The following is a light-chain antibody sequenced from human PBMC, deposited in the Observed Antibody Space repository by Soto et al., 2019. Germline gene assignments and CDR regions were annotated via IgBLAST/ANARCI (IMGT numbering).Light chain of an antibody. Sequence: QSVLTQPPSASGTPGQRVTISCSGSSSHIGSNYVYWYQQLTGTAPKLLIYRNNQRPSGVPDRFSGSKSGTSASLAISGLRYEDEANYSCAAWDDSLSGVVFGGGTQLTVL. CDR1: SSHIGSNY. CDR2: RNN. J-gene: IGLJ3*02. V-gene: IGLV1-47*01. CDR3: AAWDDSLSGVV.